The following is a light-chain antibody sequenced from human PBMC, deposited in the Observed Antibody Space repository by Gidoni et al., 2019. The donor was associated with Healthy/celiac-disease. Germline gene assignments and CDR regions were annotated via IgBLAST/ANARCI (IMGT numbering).Light chain of an antibody. Sequence: DTQMTQSPSSLSASVGDRVTITRRASQSISSYLNWYQQKPGKAPKLLIYAASSLQSGVPSRFSGSGSGTDFTLTISSLQPEDYATYYCQQSYSTPPITFGQGTRLEIK. CDR3: QQSYSTPPIT. CDR2: AAS. V-gene: IGKV1-39*01. CDR1: QSISSY. J-gene: IGKJ5*01.